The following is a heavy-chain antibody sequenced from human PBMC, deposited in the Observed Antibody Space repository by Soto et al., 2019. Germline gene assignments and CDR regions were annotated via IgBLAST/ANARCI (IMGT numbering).Heavy chain of an antibody. D-gene: IGHD2-2*01. Sequence: EVQLLESGGGLVQPGGSLRLSWVGSGFTFINYAMNWVRQTPGRGLEWFSTISGGGDRTFDADTVKGRFTISRDNSKNTVNLQMNSLRADDTAVYYCARKVLGSTSRPDWWYFDLWGRGTLVTVSS. CDR3: ARKVLGSTSRPDWWYFDL. CDR1: GFTFINYA. CDR2: ISGGGDRT. V-gene: IGHV3-23*01. J-gene: IGHJ2*01.